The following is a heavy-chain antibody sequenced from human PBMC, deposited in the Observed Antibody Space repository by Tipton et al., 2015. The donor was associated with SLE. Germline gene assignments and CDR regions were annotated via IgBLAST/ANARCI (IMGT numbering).Heavy chain of an antibody. CDR3: ARAGSDDFWSGYYFQH. CDR2: ISSSGSTI. CDR1: GFTFSSYE. V-gene: IGHV3-48*03. Sequence: SLRLSCAASGFTFSSYEMNWVRQAPGKGLEWVSYISSSGSTIYYADSVKGRFTISRDNAKNSLYLQMNSLRAEDTAVYYCARAGSDDFWSGYYFQHWGQGTLVTVSS. J-gene: IGHJ1*01. D-gene: IGHD3-3*01.